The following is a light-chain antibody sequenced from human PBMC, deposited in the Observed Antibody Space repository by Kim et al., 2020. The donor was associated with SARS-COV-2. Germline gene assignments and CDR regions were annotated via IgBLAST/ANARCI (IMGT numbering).Light chain of an antibody. CDR2: GAS. Sequence: APGERATLSGRASQSVSSSYLAWYQQKPGQAPRLLIYGASTRATGTPDRFSGSGSGTDFTLTISRLEPEDFALYYCHQYGDSPWTFGQGTKVDIK. V-gene: IGKV3-20*01. CDR3: HQYGDSPWT. J-gene: IGKJ1*01. CDR1: QSVSSSY.